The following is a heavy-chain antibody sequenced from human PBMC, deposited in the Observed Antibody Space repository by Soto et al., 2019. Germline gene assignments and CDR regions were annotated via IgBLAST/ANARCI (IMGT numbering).Heavy chain of an antibody. CDR2: TYNSVST. CDR1: GGSISRGGYY. V-gene: IGHV4-31*03. J-gene: IGHJ4*02. CDR3: ARVAPSTVTNTEHFDY. D-gene: IGHD4-17*01. Sequence: SETLSHTCTVSGGSISRGGYYWSWIRQNPGKGLEWIGYTYNSVSTYYNPSLKSRVTISVDTSKNQFSLKLTSVTAADTAVYYCARVAPSTVTNTEHFDYWGQGTLVTVSS.